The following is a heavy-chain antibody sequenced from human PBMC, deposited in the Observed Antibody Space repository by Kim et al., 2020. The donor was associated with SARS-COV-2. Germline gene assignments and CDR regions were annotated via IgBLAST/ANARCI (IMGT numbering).Heavy chain of an antibody. Sequence: ASVKVSCKASGYTFTSYYMHWVRQAPGQGLEWMGIINPSGGSTSYAQKFQGRVTMTRDTSTSTVYMELSSLRSEDTAVYYCARTNPGIAAAADPTYYYYGMDVWGQGTTVTVSS. CDR1: GYTFTSYY. V-gene: IGHV1-46*01. J-gene: IGHJ6*02. CDR3: ARTNPGIAAAADPTYYYYGMDV. CDR2: INPSGGST. D-gene: IGHD6-13*01.